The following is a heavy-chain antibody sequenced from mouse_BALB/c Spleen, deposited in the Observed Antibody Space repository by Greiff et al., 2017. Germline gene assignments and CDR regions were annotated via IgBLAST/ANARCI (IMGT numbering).Heavy chain of an antibody. D-gene: IGHD2-4*01. Sequence: EVQLKESGGGLVKPGGSLKLSCAASGFAFSSYDMSWVRQTPEKRLEWVAYISSGGGSTYYPDTVKGRFTISRDNAKNTLYLQMSSLKSEDTAMYYCARHDPLYYDYDVVYYYAMDDWGQGTSVTVSS. V-gene: IGHV5-12-1*01. CDR3: ARHDPLYYDYDVVYYYAMDD. CDR2: ISSGGGST. J-gene: IGHJ4*01. CDR1: GFAFSSYD.